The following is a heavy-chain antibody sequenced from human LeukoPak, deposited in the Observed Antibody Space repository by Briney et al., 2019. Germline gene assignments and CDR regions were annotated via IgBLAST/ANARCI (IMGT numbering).Heavy chain of an antibody. V-gene: IGHV4-59*12. J-gene: IGHJ4*02. CDR2: IYHSGTS. CDR3: ASGIMITFGGVIGRFDY. Sequence: SETLSLTCTVSSASISTYYWSWIRQPPGKGLEWIGYIYHSGTSNYNPSLKSRVTISVDTSKNQFSLKLSSVTAADAAVYYCASGIMITFGGVIGRFDYWGQGTLVTVSS. D-gene: IGHD3-16*02. CDR1: SASISTYY.